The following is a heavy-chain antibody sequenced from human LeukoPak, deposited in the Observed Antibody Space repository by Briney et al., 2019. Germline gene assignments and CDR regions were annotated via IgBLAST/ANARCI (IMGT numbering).Heavy chain of an antibody. J-gene: IGHJ4*02. CDR2: IRSNGYGGTT. CDR1: GFTFGDYA. Sequence: QSGGSLRLSCTVSGFTFGDYAISWFRQAPGKGLEWVGFIRSNGYGGTTEYAASVKGRFTISRDESKSFAYLQMNSLKIEDTGMYYCTRGGAADLEIGDYWGQGTLVTVSS. D-gene: IGHD6-25*01. CDR3: TRGGAADLEIGDY. V-gene: IGHV3-49*03.